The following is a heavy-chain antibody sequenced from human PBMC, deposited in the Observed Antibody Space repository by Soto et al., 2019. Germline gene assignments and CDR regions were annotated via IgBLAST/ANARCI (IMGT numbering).Heavy chain of an antibody. J-gene: IGHJ6*02. Sequence: ASVKVSCKASGYTFTSYGISWVRQAPGQGLEWMGWISAYNGNTNYAQKLQGRVTMTTDTSTSTAYMELRSLRSDDTAVYYCARSLPITVVTGIDYYHYGMDVWGQGTTVAVSS. D-gene: IGHD2-15*01. V-gene: IGHV1-18*01. CDR1: GYTFTSYG. CDR3: ARSLPITVVTGIDYYHYGMDV. CDR2: ISAYNGNT.